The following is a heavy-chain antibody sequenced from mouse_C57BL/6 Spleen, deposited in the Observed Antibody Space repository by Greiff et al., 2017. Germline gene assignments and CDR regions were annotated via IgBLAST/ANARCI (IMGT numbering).Heavy chain of an antibody. Sequence: VKLMESGPGLVQPSQSLSITCTVSGFSLTSYGVHWVRQSPGKGLEWLGVIWSGGSTDYNAAFISRLSISKDNSKSQVFFKMNSLQADDTAIYYCARNAVTTTLRYYFDYWGQGTTLTVSS. CDR1: GFSLTSYG. D-gene: IGHD2-2*01. V-gene: IGHV2-2*01. CDR3: ARNAVTTTLRYYFDY. J-gene: IGHJ2*01. CDR2: IWSGGST.